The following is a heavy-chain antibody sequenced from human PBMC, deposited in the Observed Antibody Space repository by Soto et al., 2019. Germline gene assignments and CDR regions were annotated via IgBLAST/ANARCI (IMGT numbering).Heavy chain of an antibody. Sequence: SETLSLTCTVSGGSISSYYWNWIRRPPGKGLEWLGYVYSSGATNYNPSLKSRVTISVDTSKNQFSLKLTSVTAADTAVYYCARHPAYCSGGICHTDYWGQGTLVTVSS. CDR2: VYSSGAT. CDR3: ARHPAYCSGGICHTDY. V-gene: IGHV4-59*08. J-gene: IGHJ4*02. CDR1: GGSISSYY. D-gene: IGHD2-15*01.